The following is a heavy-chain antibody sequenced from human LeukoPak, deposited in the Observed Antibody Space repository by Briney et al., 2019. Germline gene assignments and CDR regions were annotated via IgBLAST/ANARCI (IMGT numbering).Heavy chain of an antibody. Sequence: ASETLSLTCTVSGGSISSGYYYWSWILQHPWKGLDWIGYISYSGNTFYNPSLKSRVTISVDTSKNQFSLGLTSVTAADTAVYYCARSGLWLRGTTAFDSWGQGTLVTVSS. D-gene: IGHD4-17*01. CDR1: GGSISSGYYY. CDR2: ISYSGNT. J-gene: IGHJ4*02. CDR3: ARSGLWLRGTTAFDS. V-gene: IGHV4-31*03.